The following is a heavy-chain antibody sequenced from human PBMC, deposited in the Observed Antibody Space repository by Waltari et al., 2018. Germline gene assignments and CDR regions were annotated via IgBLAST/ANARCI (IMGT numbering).Heavy chain of an antibody. CDR1: GFPFRSYA. V-gene: IGHV3-23*01. CDR2: ISGSGRST. D-gene: IGHD3-22*01. CDR3: AGGGYYYDSSGYHHSDY. Sequence: EVQLLESGGGLVQPVGSLRLSCAASGFPFRSYALRWVRQAPGKGLEWVSAISGSGRSTYYADSVKGRFTISRDNSKNTLYLQMNSLRAEDTAVYYCAGGGYYYDSSGYHHSDYWGQGTLVTVSS. J-gene: IGHJ4*02.